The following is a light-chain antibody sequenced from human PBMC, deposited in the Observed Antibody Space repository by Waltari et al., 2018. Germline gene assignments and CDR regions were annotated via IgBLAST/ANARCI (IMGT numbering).Light chain of an antibody. V-gene: IGLV2-14*03. CDR2: DVS. CDR3: CSYTSSTSVT. Sequence: SALTQPASVSGSPGQSITIPCTGVGPDIGTHEYVPWYQPPPGKAPKLIIYDVSHRPSGVSNRFSGSKSGSSASLTISGLQAEDEADYYCCSYTSSTSVTFGGGTKVTVL. J-gene: IGLJ2*01. CDR1: GPDIGTHEY.